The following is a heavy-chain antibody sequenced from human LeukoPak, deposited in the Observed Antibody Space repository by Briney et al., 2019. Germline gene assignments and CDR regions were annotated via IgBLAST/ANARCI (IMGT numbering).Heavy chain of an antibody. CDR3: ARDSGLRPFDY. D-gene: IGHD5-12*01. J-gene: IGHJ4*02. Sequence: SETLSLTCTVSGGSVSSYYWSWIRQPPGKGLEWIGYIYYSGSTNYNPSLKSRVTISVDTSKNQFSLKLSSVTAADTAVYYCARDSGLRPFDYWGQGTLVTVSS. V-gene: IGHV4-59*02. CDR2: IYYSGST. CDR1: GGSVSSYY.